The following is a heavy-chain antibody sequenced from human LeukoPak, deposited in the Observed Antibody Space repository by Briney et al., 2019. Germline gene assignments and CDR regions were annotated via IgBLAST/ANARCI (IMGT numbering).Heavy chain of an antibody. D-gene: IGHD3-16*02. CDR3: ARLGGGGVISNWFDP. J-gene: IGHJ5*02. CDR2: IKQDGSEK. V-gene: IGHV3-7*01. Sequence: GGSLRLSCAASGFTFSSYGMHWVRQAPGKGLEWVANIKQDGSEKYYVDSVKGRFTISRDNAKNSLYLQMNSLRAEDTAVYYCARLGGGGVISNWFDPWGQGTLVTVSS. CDR1: GFTFSSYG.